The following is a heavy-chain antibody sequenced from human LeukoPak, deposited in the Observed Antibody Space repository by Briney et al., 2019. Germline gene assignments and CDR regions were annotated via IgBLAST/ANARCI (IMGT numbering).Heavy chain of an antibody. V-gene: IGHV4-31*03. CDR1: GGSISSGGYY. CDR2: IYYSGST. D-gene: IGHD4-17*01. Sequence: SQTLSLTCTVSGGSISSGGYYWSWIRQHPGKGLEWIGYIYYSGSTYYNPSLKSRVTISVDTSKNQFSLKLSSVTAADTAVYYCARSWDDDYVPKYFQHWGQGTLVTVSS. J-gene: IGHJ1*01. CDR3: ARSWDDDYVPKYFQH.